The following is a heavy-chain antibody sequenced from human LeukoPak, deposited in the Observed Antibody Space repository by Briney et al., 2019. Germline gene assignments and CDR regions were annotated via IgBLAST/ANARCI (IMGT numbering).Heavy chain of an antibody. Sequence: PSETLSLTCTVSGDSVSNGNYYWSWLRQPPGKALEWIGYIYYTGKTYYNPSLEGRVTILVDTSRNHFSVKLSSVTAADTAVYYCARSQNYYGSGDYWSQGTLVTVSS. CDR1: GDSVSNGNYY. V-gene: IGHV4-61*03. CDR3: ARSQNYYGSGDY. J-gene: IGHJ4*02. D-gene: IGHD3-10*01. CDR2: IYYTGKT.